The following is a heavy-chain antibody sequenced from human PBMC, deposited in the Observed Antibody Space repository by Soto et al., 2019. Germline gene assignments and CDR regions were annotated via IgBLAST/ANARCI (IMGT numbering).Heavy chain of an antibody. D-gene: IGHD6-6*01. CDR1: GGSISSDDYY. J-gene: IGHJ4*02. Sequence: SETLSLTCTVSGGSISSDDYYWTWIRQPPGKGLEWIGYIYYSGSTYYNPSLKSRLTISLDTSKNQFSLKLSSVSAADTAVYYCARDRSNSPDYFDYWGQGTLVTVSS. CDR2: IYYSGST. V-gene: IGHV4-30-4*01. CDR3: ARDRSNSPDYFDY.